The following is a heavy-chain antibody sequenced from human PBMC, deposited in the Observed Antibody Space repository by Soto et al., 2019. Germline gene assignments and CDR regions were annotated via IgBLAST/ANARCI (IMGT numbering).Heavy chain of an antibody. CDR1: GGSISTTNHY. V-gene: IGHV4-39*01. CDR3: ARLGCSGGSCYIYFDY. J-gene: IGHJ4*02. CDR2: IYYSGST. D-gene: IGHD2-15*01. Sequence: PSETLSLTCTVSGGSISTTNHYWNWIRQPPGKGLEWIGSIYYSGSTYYNPSLKSRVTISVDTSKNQFSLKLSSVTAADTAVYYCARLGCSGGSCYIYFDYWGQGTLVTVSS.